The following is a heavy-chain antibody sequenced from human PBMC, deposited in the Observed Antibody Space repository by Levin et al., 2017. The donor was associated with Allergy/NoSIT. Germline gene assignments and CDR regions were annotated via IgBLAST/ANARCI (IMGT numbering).Heavy chain of an antibody. CDR2: IYYSGST. D-gene: IGHD6-13*01. CDR1: GGSISSSSYY. J-gene: IGHJ3*02. V-gene: IGHV4-39*01. CDR3: ARHDGPAGYGDFAFDS. Sequence: SQTLSLTCTVSGGSISSSSYYWGWIRQPPGKGLEWIGSIYYSGSTYYNPSLKSRVTISVDTSKNQFSLKLSSVTAADTAVYYCARHDGPAGYGDFAFDSWGQGSMVTVS.